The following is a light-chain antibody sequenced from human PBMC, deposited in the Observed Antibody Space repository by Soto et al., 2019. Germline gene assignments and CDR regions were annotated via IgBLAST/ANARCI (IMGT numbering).Light chain of an antibody. CDR3: QQYGSAPRT. CDR1: QSVSSSY. J-gene: IGKJ5*01. V-gene: IGKV3-20*01. CDR2: GAS. Sequence: EIVLTQSPCTLSFSPGERATLSCRASQSVSSSYLARYQQKPGQAPRLLIYGASSRATGIPDRFSGSGSGTAFTVTISRLETEDFAVYYCQQYGSAPRTFGQRTRLEIK.